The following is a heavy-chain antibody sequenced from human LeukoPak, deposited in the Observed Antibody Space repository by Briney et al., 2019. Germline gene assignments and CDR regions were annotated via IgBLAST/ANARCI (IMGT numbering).Heavy chain of an antibody. D-gene: IGHD1-26*01. V-gene: IGHV3-21*01. Sequence: PGGSLRLSCAASGFTFSSYSMNWVRQAPGKGLEWVSSISSSSSYICYADSVKGRFTISRDNAKNSPYLQMNSLRAEDTAVYYCARRPLYSGSYSTWGQGTLVTVSS. CDR3: ARRPLYSGSYST. J-gene: IGHJ1*01. CDR2: ISSSSSYI. CDR1: GFTFSSYS.